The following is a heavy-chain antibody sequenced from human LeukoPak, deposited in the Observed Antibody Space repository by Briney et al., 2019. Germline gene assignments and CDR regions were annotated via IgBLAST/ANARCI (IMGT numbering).Heavy chain of an antibody. CDR2: IYYSGST. D-gene: IGHD3-10*01. J-gene: IGHJ3*02. CDR1: GASVSSAGYY. CDR3: ASGGDAFDI. Sequence: SETLSLTCSVSGASVSSAGYYWSWIRQPPGKGLEWIGYIYYSGSTNYNPSLKSRVTMSVDTSKNQFSLKLSSVTAADTAVYYCASGGDAFDIWGQGTMVTVSS. V-gene: IGHV4-61*08.